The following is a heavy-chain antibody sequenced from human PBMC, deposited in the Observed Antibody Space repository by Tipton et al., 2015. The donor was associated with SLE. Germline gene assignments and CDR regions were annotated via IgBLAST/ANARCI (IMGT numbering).Heavy chain of an antibody. D-gene: IGHD4-17*01. Sequence: QLVQSGAEVKTPGASVKVSCKASGYSFLSYGISWVRRAPGQGLEWMGRISAYNGNTNYAQKLQGRVTMTTDTSTSTAYMELRSLRSDDTAVYYCARVYGDASYFDYWGQGTLVTVSS. CDR3: ARVYGDASYFDY. CDR1: GYSFLSYG. J-gene: IGHJ4*02. V-gene: IGHV1-18*04. CDR2: ISAYNGNT.